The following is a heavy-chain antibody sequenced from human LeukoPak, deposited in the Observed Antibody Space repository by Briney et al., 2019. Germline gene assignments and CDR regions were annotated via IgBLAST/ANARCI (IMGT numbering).Heavy chain of an antibody. V-gene: IGHV6-1*01. Sequence: SQTLSLTCAISGDSVSNNSAAWNWIRQSPSRVLEWLGRTYYRSKWYDDYAISVKGRITTHPDASTNQFSLQLNSVTPEDTAVYYCARDPSASFWFDTWGQGTPVTVSS. CDR3: ARDPSASFWFDT. CDR1: GDSVSNNSAA. D-gene: IGHD3-16*02. CDR2: TYYRSKWYD. J-gene: IGHJ5*02.